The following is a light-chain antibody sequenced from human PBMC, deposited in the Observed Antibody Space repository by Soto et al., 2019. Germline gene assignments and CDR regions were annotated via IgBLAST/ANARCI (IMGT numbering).Light chain of an antibody. Sequence: EIVMTQSPATLSVSPGERATLSCRASQSVSSNLAWYRHKPGQAPRLLIYASSNRATGIPDRFSGSASGTDFTLTINRLEPEDFAVYYCQLYGISPHFGQGTKVDIK. CDR3: QLYGISPH. CDR1: QSVSSN. J-gene: IGKJ1*01. V-gene: IGKV3D-15*01. CDR2: ASS.